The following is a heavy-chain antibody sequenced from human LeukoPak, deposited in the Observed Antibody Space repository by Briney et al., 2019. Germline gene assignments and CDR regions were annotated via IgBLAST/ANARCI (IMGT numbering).Heavy chain of an antibody. CDR3: ARSTTINSVDY. V-gene: IGHV3-48*03. Sequence: PGGSLRLSCAASEFTFSSYEMNWVRQAPGKGLEWVSYISRAGSTIYYADSVKGRFTISRDNAKNSLYLQMNSLRAEDTAVYYCARSTTINSVDYWGQGTLVTVPS. J-gene: IGHJ4*02. CDR2: ISRAGSTI. CDR1: EFTFSSYE. D-gene: IGHD1-26*01.